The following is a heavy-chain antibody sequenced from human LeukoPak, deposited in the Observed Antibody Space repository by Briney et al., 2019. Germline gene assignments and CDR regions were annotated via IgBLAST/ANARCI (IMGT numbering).Heavy chain of an antibody. CDR1: GGSLSSGGYY. Sequence: SETLSLPCTVSGGSLSSGGYYWSWIRQHPGKGLEGIGYDYYNGSTYYNPCLESRCTISVDPSKNQFSLELSSVTAADTAVYHCARHPGAGGSPVDYYFYGIDVGGQETTVTVP. CDR3: ARHPGAGGSPVDYYFYGIDV. CDR2: DYYNGST. D-gene: IGHD3-16*01. J-gene: IGHJ6*02. V-gene: IGHV4-31*03.